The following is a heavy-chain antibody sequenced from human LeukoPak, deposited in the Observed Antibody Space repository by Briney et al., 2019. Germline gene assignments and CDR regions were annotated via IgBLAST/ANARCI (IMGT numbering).Heavy chain of an antibody. V-gene: IGHV3-33*01. CDR1: GFTFSSYG. J-gene: IGHJ4*02. D-gene: IGHD3-16*01. CDR3: ARDLYADYVWGSFDY. Sequence: PGRSLRLSCAASGFTFSSYGMHWVRQAPGKGLEWVAVIWNDGTNKYYADSVKGQFTISRDNSENTLYLQMNSLRAEDTAVYYCARDLYADYVWGSFDYWGQGTLVTVSS. CDR2: IWNDGTNK.